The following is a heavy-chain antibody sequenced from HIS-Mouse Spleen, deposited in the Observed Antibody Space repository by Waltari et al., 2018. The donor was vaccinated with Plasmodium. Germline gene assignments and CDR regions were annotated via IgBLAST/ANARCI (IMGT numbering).Heavy chain of an antibody. V-gene: IGHV4-34*01. CDR3: ARGPGYSSGWYYFDY. CDR1: GGSFSGSY. J-gene: IGHJ4*02. D-gene: IGHD6-19*01. CDR2: INHSGST. Sequence: QVQLQQWGAGLLKPSETLSLTCAVYGGSFSGSYGSWIRQPPGTGLEWIGEINHSGSTNYNPSLKSRVTISVDTSKNQFSLKLSSVTAADTAVYYCARGPGYSSGWYYFDYWGQGTLVTVSS.